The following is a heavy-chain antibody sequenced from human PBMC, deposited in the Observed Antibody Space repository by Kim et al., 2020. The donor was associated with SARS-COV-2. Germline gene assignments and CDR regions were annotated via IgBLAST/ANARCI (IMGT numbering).Heavy chain of an antibody. D-gene: IGHD3-22*01. J-gene: IGHJ4*02. Sequence: TNYNPPLKSRVTISVDTSKNQFSLKLSSVTAADTAVYYCARASSGYCFDYWGQGTLVTVSS. CDR3: ARASSGYCFDY. V-gene: IGHV4-59*01. CDR2: T.